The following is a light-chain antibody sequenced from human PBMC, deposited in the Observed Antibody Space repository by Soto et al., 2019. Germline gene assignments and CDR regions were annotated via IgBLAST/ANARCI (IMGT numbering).Light chain of an antibody. CDR3: FSYAGSSTLV. Sequence: QSALTQPASVSGSPGQSITISCTGTSSDVGSYNLVSWYQPHPGKAPKLMIYEVSKRPSGVSNRFYGSKSGNTASLTISGLQAEDEADYYCFSYAGSSTLVFGTGTKLTVL. J-gene: IGLJ1*01. CDR2: EVS. V-gene: IGLV2-23*02. CDR1: SSDVGSYNL.